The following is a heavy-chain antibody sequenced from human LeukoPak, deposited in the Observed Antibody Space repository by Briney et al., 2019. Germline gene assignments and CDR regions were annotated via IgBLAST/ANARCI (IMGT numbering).Heavy chain of an antibody. CDR2: IIPIFGTA. V-gene: IGHV1-69*01. D-gene: IGHD6-19*01. CDR1: RGTFSSYA. CDR3: ARALAVVGENWFDP. J-gene: IGHJ5*02. Sequence: ASVKVSCKASRGTFSSYAISWVRQAPGQGLEWMGGIIPIFGTANYAQKCQGRVTITAEESTSTAYMELSSLRSEDTAVYYCARALAVVGENWFDPWGQGTLVTVPS.